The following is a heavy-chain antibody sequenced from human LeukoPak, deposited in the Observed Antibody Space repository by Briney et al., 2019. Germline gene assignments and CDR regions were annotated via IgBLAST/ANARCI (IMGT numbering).Heavy chain of an antibody. D-gene: IGHD3-10*01. V-gene: IGHV3-30*02. Sequence: GGSLRLSCAASGFTFSSSGMHWVRQAPGKGLEWVTFIRYDASSKYYADSVKGRFTISRDNSKSTLYLQMNSLRAEDTAVYYCAKDRGYYFDYWGQGTLVTVSS. CDR2: IRYDASSK. CDR1: GFTFSSSG. J-gene: IGHJ4*02. CDR3: AKDRGYYFDY.